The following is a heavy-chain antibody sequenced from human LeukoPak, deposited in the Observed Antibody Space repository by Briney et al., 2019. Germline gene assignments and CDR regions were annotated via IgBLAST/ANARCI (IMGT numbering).Heavy chain of an antibody. Sequence: GGSLRLSCAASGFTFSSYEMNWVRQAPGKGLEWVSYISSSGSTIYYADSVKGRFTISRDNAKNSLYLQMNSLSAEDTAVYYCAKETYYDFWSGTSVGGAFDIWGQGTMVTVSS. CDR1: GFTFSSYE. D-gene: IGHD3-3*01. CDR3: AKETYYDFWSGTSVGGAFDI. J-gene: IGHJ3*02. V-gene: IGHV3-48*03. CDR2: ISSSGSTI.